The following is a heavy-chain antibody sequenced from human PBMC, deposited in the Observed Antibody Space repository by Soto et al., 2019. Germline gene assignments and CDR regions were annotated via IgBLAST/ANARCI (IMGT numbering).Heavy chain of an antibody. Sequence: GGSLRLSCAASGFTFSSYEMNWVRQAPGKGLEWVSYISSSGSTIYYADSVKGRFTISRDNAKNSLYLQMNSLRAEDTAVYYCARAPAAYYFDYWGQGTLVTVSS. D-gene: IGHD6-13*01. CDR3: ARAPAAYYFDY. CDR2: ISSSGSTI. CDR1: GFTFSSYE. J-gene: IGHJ4*02. V-gene: IGHV3-48*03.